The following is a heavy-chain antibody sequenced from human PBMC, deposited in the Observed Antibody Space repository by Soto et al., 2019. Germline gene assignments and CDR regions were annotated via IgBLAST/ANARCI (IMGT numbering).Heavy chain of an antibody. CDR2: IYHSGST. CDR1: GGSISSSNW. Sequence: SETLSLTCAVSGGSISSSNWWIWVRQPPGKGLEWIGEIYHSGSTNYNPSLKSRVTISVDKSKNQFSLKLSSVTAADTAVYYCARDERYYYDSSHNWFDPWGQGTLVTVSS. D-gene: IGHD3-22*01. J-gene: IGHJ5*02. CDR3: ARDERYYYDSSHNWFDP. V-gene: IGHV4-4*02.